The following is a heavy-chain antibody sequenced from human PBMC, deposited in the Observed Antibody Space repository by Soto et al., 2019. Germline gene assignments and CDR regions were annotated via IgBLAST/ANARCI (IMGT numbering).Heavy chain of an antibody. D-gene: IGHD2-8*01. J-gene: IGHJ5*02. CDR1: GFTFSSYW. V-gene: IGHV1-46*01. CDR3: ARDNSKNVLAVTFWWFDP. CDR2: INPTGDTT. Sequence: ASVKVSCKASGFTFSSYWMHWVRQAPGQGPEWMGVINPTGDTTIYARKFQGRVTMTRDTSTTTVYMELSRLTFEDTAVYYCARDNSKNVLAVTFWWFDPWGQGTLLTVSS.